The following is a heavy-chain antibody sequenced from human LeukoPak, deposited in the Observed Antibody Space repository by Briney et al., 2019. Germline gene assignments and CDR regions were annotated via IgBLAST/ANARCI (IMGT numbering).Heavy chain of an antibody. Sequence: QPGGSLRLSCTASGFTVSSNYMTWVRQAPGKGLECVSLIHSGGTTDYADSVKGRFTISRDNSKNMLYLQMNSLRVEDTAVYYCAAKWLLRRYWGQGTLVTVSS. CDR3: AAKWLLRRY. V-gene: IGHV3-66*01. CDR1: GFTVSSNY. D-gene: IGHD3-22*01. J-gene: IGHJ4*02. CDR2: IHSGGTT.